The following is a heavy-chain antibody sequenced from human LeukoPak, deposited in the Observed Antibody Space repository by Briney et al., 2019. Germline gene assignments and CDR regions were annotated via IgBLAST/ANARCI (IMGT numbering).Heavy chain of an antibody. J-gene: IGHJ6*03. D-gene: IGHD2-21*02. CDR2: IYSGGST. V-gene: IGHV3-53*01. CDR1: GFTVSSNY. Sequence: GGSLRLSCAVSGFTVSSNYMSWVRQAPGKGLEWVSVIYSGGSTYYADAVKGRFTISRDNSKNTLYLQMNSLRAEDTAVYYCARDRKVVTAPDYYYYYMDVWGKGTTVTVSS. CDR3: ARDRKVVTAPDYYYYYMDV.